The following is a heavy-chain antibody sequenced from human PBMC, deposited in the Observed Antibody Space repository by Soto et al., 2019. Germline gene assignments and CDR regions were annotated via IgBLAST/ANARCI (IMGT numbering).Heavy chain of an antibody. CDR2: IYYSGST. CDR3: ARDSSGRGFDY. J-gene: IGHJ4*02. Sequence: SETLSLTCTVSGGSIGSYYWSWIRQPPGKGLEWIGYIYYSGSTNYNPSLKSRVTISVDTSKNQFSLKLSSVTAADTAVYYCARDSSGRGFDYWGQGTLVTVSS. CDR1: GGSIGSYY. D-gene: IGHD3-10*01. V-gene: IGHV4-59*01.